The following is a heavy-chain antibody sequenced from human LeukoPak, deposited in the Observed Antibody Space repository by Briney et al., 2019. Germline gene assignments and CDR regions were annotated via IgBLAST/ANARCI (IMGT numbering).Heavy chain of an antibody. V-gene: IGHV5-51*01. J-gene: IGHJ4*02. Sequence: GESLKISCKGSGYSLTSYWIGWVRQMPGKGLEWMGIIYPGDSDTRYSASFQGQVTISADKSISTAYLQWSSLKASDTAMYYCARYVKRSWETNYFDYWGQGTLVTVSS. CDR1: GYSLTSYW. CDR3: ARYVKRSWETNYFDY. CDR2: IYPGDSDT. D-gene: IGHD6-13*01.